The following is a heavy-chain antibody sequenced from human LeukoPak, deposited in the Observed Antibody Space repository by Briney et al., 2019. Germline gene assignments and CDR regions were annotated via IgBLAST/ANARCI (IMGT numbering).Heavy chain of an antibody. Sequence: AETLTLTCAASGGSFSSYWRSWIRQPPGKGLEWIGYIYHSGSTKYNPSLKSRVTMSVDNSRNQFSLQLNCVRAADTAVYHRSHAIGEIRCSDYWGQGTLVTVSS. CDR1: GGSFSSYW. CDR2: IYHSGST. V-gene: IGHV4-59*12. D-gene: IGHD5-24*01. CDR3: SHAIGEIRCSDY. J-gene: IGHJ4*02.